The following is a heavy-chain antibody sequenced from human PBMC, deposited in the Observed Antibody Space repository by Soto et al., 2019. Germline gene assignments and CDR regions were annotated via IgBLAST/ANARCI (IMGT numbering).Heavy chain of an antibody. J-gene: IGHJ4*02. CDR3: CGGYYRLYYFDY. D-gene: IGHD3-16*01. CDR1: GFTFSSYA. CDR2: ISGSGST. V-gene: IGHV3-23*01. Sequence: GSLRLSCAASGFTFSSYAMSWVRQAPGKGLEWVSAISGSGSTYYADSVKGRFTISRDNSKNTLYLQMNSLRAEDTAVYYCCGGYYRLYYFDYWGQGTLVTVSS.